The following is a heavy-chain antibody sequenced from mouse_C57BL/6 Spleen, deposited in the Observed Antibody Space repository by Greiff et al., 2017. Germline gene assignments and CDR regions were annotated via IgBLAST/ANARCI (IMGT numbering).Heavy chain of an antibody. J-gene: IGHJ3*01. V-gene: IGHV1-82*01. Sequence: QVQLQQSGPELVKPGASVKISCKASGYAFSSSWMNWVKQRPGKGLEWIGRIYPGDGDTNYNGKFKGKATLTADKSSSTAYMQLSSLTSEDSAVXFCARSRNGNPFAYWGQGTLVTVSA. CDR1: GYAFSSSW. D-gene: IGHD2-1*01. CDR3: ARSRNGNPFAY. CDR2: IYPGDGDT.